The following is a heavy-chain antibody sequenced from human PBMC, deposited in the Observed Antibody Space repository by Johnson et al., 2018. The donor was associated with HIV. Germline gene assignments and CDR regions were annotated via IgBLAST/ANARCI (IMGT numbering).Heavy chain of an antibody. V-gene: IGHV3-30*04. CDR2: IPYDGSNQ. J-gene: IGHJ3*02. Sequence: VQVVESGGGVVQPGRSLRLSCAASGFTFSSYAMHWVRQAPGKGLEWVAFIPYDGSNQLYADSVKGRFTISRDNSKNTLYLQMNSLRAEDTAVYYCAKVRGTMIVVFGAFDIWGQGTMVTVSS. CDR3: AKVRGTMIVVFGAFDI. D-gene: IGHD3-22*01. CDR1: GFTFSSYA.